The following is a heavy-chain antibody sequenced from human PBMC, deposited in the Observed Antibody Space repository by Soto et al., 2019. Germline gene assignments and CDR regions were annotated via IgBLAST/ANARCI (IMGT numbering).Heavy chain of an antibody. CDR2: ISYDGSNK. J-gene: IGHJ5*02. V-gene: IGHV3-30*18. D-gene: IGHD3-22*01. Sequence: GGSLRLSCAASGFTFSSYGMHWVRQAPGKGLEWVAVISYDGSNKYYADSVKGRFTISRDNSKNTLYLQMNSLRAEDTAVYYCAKGGPYYYDSSEIETWGQGTLVTVSS. CDR3: AKGGPYYYDSSEIET. CDR1: GFTFSSYG.